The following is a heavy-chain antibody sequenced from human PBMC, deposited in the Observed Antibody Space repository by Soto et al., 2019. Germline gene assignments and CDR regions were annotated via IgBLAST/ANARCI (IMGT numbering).Heavy chain of an antibody. Sequence: SETLSLTCAVYGGSFSGYYWSWIRQPPGKGLEWIGEINHSGSTNYNPSLKSRVTISVDTSKNQFSLKLSSVTAADTAVYFCARGDNWNNGVVDYWGQGTQVTVSS. CDR1: GGSFSGYY. V-gene: IGHV4-34*01. D-gene: IGHD1-20*01. CDR2: INHSGST. CDR3: ARGDNWNNGVVDY. J-gene: IGHJ4*02.